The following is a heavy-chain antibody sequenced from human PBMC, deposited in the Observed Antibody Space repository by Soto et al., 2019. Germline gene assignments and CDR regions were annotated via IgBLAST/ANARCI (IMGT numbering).Heavy chain of an antibody. CDR1: GGCISSGDYY. J-gene: IGHJ4*02. D-gene: IGHD5-18*01. CDR2: IYYSGST. Sequence: LSLTFTVSGGCISSGDYYWSWIRQPPGKGLEWIGYIYYSGSTYYNPSLKSRVTISVDTSKNQFSLKLSSVTAADTAVYYCAGALYTPMLTCYFHYWGQATLVTLSS. V-gene: IGHV4-30-4*01. CDR3: AGALYTPMLTCYFHY.